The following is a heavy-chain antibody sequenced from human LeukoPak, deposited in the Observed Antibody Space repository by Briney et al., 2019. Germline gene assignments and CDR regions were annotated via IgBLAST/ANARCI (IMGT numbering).Heavy chain of an antibody. CDR3: VRGAASGSYYGLGV. CDR1: GFTFSDST. D-gene: IGHD1-26*01. J-gene: IGHJ6*02. Sequence: GGSLRLSCAASGFTFSDSTMHWVRQASGKGLEWVGRIRNKANNYATAYATSVKGRFTLSRDDSKNTAYLQMNSLKTEDAALYYCVRGAASGSYYGLGVWGQGATVTVSS. V-gene: IGHV3-73*01. CDR2: IRNKANNYAT.